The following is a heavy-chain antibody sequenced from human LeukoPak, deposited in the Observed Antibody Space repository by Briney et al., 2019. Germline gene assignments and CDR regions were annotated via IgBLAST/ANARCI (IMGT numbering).Heavy chain of an antibody. J-gene: IGHJ6*02. V-gene: IGHV3-66*01. Sequence: GGSLRLSCTASGFAVSSNYINWVRQAPGKGLEWVSVIHSGGNTYYAHSVKDRFTISRDNSKNTVYLQMNSLRAEDTALYYCARERDGYCGGDCYYYYGMEVWGQGTTVTVSS. CDR3: ARERDGYCGGDCYYYYGMEV. CDR1: GFAVSSNY. CDR2: IHSGGNT. D-gene: IGHD2-21*02.